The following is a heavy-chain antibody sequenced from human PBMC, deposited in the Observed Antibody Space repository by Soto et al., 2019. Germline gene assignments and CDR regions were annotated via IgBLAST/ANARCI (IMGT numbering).Heavy chain of an antibody. V-gene: IGHV4-59*01. CDR2: ISYSGST. J-gene: IGHJ4*02. Sequence: SETLSLTCTVSGGSISSYYWSWIRQPPGKGVEWIGYISYSGSTNYNPSLSSRVTISLDTSENQFSLKLTSVTAADTAVYYCARDRRGDYGDYEFDSWGQGTLVTVSS. CDR3: ARDRRGDYGDYEFDS. D-gene: IGHD4-17*01. CDR1: GGSISSYY.